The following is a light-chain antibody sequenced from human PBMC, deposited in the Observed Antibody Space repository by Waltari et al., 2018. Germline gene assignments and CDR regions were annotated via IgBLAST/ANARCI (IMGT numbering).Light chain of an antibody. V-gene: IGKV2-28*01. CDR2: LGS. CDR1: QSLLHSNGYYY. Sequence: DIVMTQSPLSLPVTPGEPASISCRSGQSLLHSNGYYYLDWYLQKPGQSPQLLIYLGSNRASGVPDRFSGSGSGTDFTLKISRVEAEDVGVYYCMQALQTPPFTFGPGTKVDIK. J-gene: IGKJ3*01. CDR3: MQALQTPPFT.